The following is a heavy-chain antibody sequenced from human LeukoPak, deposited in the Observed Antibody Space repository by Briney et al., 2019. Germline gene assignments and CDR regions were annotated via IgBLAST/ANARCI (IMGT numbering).Heavy chain of an antibody. D-gene: IGHD4-11*01. CDR2: ISSSGSTI. Sequence: GGSLRLSCAASGFTFSSYEMNWVRQAPGKGLEWVSYISSSGSTIYYADSAKGRFTISRDNAKNSLYLQMNSLRAEDTAAYYCARDSTTDAFDIWGQGTMVTVSS. J-gene: IGHJ3*02. CDR3: ARDSTTDAFDI. V-gene: IGHV3-48*03. CDR1: GFTFSSYE.